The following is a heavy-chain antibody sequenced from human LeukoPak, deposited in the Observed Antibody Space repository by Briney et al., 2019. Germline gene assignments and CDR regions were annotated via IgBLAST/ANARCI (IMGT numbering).Heavy chain of an antibody. CDR1: GGSISSSSYY. Sequence: SETLSLTCTVSGGSISSSSYYWGWIRQPPGKGLEWIGSIYYSGSTYYNPSLKSRVTISVDTSKNQFSLKLSSVTAADTAVYYCARDRYGDYWGLDYWGQGTLVTVSS. CDR3: ARDRYGDYWGLDY. V-gene: IGHV4-39*07. CDR2: IYYSGST. J-gene: IGHJ4*02. D-gene: IGHD4-17*01.